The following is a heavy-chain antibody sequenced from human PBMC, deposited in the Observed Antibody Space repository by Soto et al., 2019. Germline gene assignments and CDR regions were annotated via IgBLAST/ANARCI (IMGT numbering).Heavy chain of an antibody. Sequence: SETLSLTCTVSGGSISSYYWSWIRQPPGKGLEWIGNIYYSGSTNYNPSLKSRVTISVDTSKNQFSLKLSSVTAADTAVYYFSIVSGSSPGYYYYGMDVWGQGTTVTVSS. J-gene: IGHJ6*02. CDR2: IYYSGST. V-gene: IGHV4-59*01. CDR1: GGSISSYY. D-gene: IGHD6-6*01. CDR3: SIVSGSSPGYYYYGMDV.